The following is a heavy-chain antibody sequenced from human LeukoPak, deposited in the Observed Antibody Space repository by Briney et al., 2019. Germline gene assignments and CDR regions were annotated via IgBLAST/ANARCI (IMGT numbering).Heavy chain of an antibody. J-gene: IGHJ6*02. CDR3: AKYAAAGMESSDRKYGMDV. CDR2: ISGSGGST. CDR1: GFTFSSYA. V-gene: IGHV3-23*01. D-gene: IGHD6-13*01. Sequence: GGSLRLSCAASGFTFSSYAMSWVRQAPGKGLEWVSAISGSGGSTYYADSVKGRFTISRDNSKNTLYLQMNSLRAEGTAVYYCAKYAAAGMESSDRKYGMDVWGQGTTVTVSS.